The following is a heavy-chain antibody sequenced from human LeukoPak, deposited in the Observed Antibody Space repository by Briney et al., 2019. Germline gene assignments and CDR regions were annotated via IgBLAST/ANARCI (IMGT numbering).Heavy chain of an antibody. CDR3: ARESSRDGYNFRRFDY. CDR1: GGTFSSYA. CDR2: IIPIFGTA. V-gene: IGHV1-69*05. J-gene: IGHJ4*02. Sequence: SVKVSCKASGGTFSSYAISWVRQAPGQGHEWMGRIIPIFGTANYAQKFQGRVTITTDESTSTAYMELSSLRSEDTAVYYCARESSRDGYNFRRFDYWGQGTLVTVSS. D-gene: IGHD5-24*01.